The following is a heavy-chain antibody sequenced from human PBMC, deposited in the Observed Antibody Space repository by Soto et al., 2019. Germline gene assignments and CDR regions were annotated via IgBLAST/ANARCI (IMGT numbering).Heavy chain of an antibody. CDR3: ARYCSSTSCYLALGP. CDR1: GYSFASYW. V-gene: IGHV5-10-1*01. D-gene: IGHD2-2*01. J-gene: IGHJ5*02. Sequence: GQSLKISCKGSGYSFASYWISWVRQMPGKGLEWMGRIDPSDSYTNYSPSFQGHVTISADKSISTAYLQWSSLKASDTAMYYCARYCSSTSCYLALGPWGQGTLVTVSS. CDR2: IDPSDSYT.